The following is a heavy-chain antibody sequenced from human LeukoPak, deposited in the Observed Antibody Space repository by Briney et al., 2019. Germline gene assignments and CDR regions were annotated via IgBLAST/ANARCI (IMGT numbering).Heavy chain of an antibody. J-gene: IGHJ4*02. CDR3: ARQNDFRLDY. CDR1: GYSFTSYW. Sequence: GESLKISCKGSGYSFTSYWIGWVRQMPGKGLEWMGIIYPGDSDTRYSPSLQGQATISVDTPIGTAYLQWSSLKASDTAIYYCARQNDFRLDYWGQGTLVTVSS. D-gene: IGHD3-3*01. CDR2: IYPGDSDT. V-gene: IGHV5-51*01.